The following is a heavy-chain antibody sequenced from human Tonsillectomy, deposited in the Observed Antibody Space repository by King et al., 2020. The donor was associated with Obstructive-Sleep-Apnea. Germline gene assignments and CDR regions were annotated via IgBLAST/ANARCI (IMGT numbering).Heavy chain of an antibody. Sequence: QLQESGPGLVTPSQTLSLTCTVSGGSIGSGGFYWSWIRQLPGGDLEWMVYIYNGETSYYNPSLESRVTISADTSKDQFSLKLTSVTAAVTAVYYCARDHDRERGIFDYWGQGTLVTVSS. CDR2: IYNGETS. CDR3: ARDHDRERGIFDY. D-gene: IGHD3-10*02. CDR1: GGSIGSGGFY. J-gene: IGHJ4*02. V-gene: IGHV4-31*03.